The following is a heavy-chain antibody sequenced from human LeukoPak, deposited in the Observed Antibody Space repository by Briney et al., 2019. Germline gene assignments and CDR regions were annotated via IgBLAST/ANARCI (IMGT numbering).Heavy chain of an antibody. CDR2: IYYSGST. CDR3: ARDLVVVGIAADFDY. CDR1: GGSISSSSYY. V-gene: IGHV4-39*07. D-gene: IGHD6-13*01. Sequence: SETLSLTCTVSGGSISSSSYYWGWIRQPPGKGLEWIGSIYYSGSTYYNPSLESRVTISVDTSKNQFSLKLSSVTAADTAVYYCARDLVVVGIAADFDYWGQGTLVTVSS. J-gene: IGHJ4*02.